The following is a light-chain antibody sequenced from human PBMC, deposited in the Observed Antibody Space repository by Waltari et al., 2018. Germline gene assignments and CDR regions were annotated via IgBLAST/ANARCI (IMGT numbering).Light chain of an antibody. CDR1: HSISKF. V-gene: IGKV3-11*01. CDR3: QQRTDWLWT. J-gene: IGKJ1*01. CDR2: DAP. Sequence: EVVLTQSPATLSLSPGERATLSCRASHSISKFLAWYQQRPGQAPRLLIYDAPDRPPGIPARFSGSGSGTDFTLTISSLEPEDFAVYYCQQRTDWLWTFGQGTKVEIK.